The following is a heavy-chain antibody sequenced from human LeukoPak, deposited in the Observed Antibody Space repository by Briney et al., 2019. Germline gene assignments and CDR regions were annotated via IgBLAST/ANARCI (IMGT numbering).Heavy chain of an antibody. J-gene: IGHJ5*02. Sequence: SETLSLTCAVYGGSFSGYYWSWIRQPPGKGLEWIGEINHSGSTNYNPSLKSRVTISVDTSKNQFSLKLSSVTAADTAVYYCARGRIQLWLTPNNWFDPWGQGTLVTVSS. D-gene: IGHD5-18*01. V-gene: IGHV4-34*01. CDR1: GGSFSGYY. CDR3: ARGRIQLWLTPNNWFDP. CDR2: INHSGST.